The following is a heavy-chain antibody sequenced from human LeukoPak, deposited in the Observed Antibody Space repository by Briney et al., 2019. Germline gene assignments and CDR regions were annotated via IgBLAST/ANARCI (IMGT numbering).Heavy chain of an antibody. J-gene: IGHJ4*02. CDR1: GGXISSNFYY. CDR2: IYYRGST. CDR3: ARFIHLGEYKHYFDY. Sequence: SETLSLTCTVSGGXISSNFYYWGWIRQPPGKRLEWIGNIYYRGSTYYNPSLKSRVTISVDTSKNQFSLKLTSVTAADTAVYYCARFIHLGEYKHYFDYWGQGTLVTVSS. D-gene: IGHD3-16*01. V-gene: IGHV4-39*01.